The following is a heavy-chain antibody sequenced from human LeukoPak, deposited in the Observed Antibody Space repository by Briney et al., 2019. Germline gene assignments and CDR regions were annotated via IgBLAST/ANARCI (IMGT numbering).Heavy chain of an antibody. J-gene: IGHJ4*02. V-gene: IGHV3-21*01. CDR2: ISSNGYYI. Sequence: PGGSLRLSCAASGFTFSTYTINWVRQAPGKGLEWVSSISSNGYYIYYAGSVRGRFTISRDNAKNSLYLQMNSLRAEDTAVYYCARVRGSYHFDYWGQGTLVTVSS. CDR3: ARVRGSYHFDY. D-gene: IGHD1-26*01. CDR1: GFTFSTYT.